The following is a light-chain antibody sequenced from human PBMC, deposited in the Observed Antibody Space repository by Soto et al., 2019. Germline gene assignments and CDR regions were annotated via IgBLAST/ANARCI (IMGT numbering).Light chain of an antibody. Sequence: EIVMTQSPATLSVSPGERVTLSCGASESVSTNLAWYQQKPGQAPRLLIYGASTRATDIPARFSGSGSGTDFTPTISSLQSEDFAVYYCQQYNNWLRYSFGQGTKVDIK. CDR3: QQYNNWLRYS. J-gene: IGKJ2*03. CDR1: ESVSTN. CDR2: GAS. V-gene: IGKV3-15*01.